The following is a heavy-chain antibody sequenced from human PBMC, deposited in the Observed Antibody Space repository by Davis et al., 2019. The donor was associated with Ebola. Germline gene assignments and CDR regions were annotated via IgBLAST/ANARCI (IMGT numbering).Heavy chain of an antibody. J-gene: IGHJ4*02. CDR3: ARDSIYNNYYYFDY. V-gene: IGHV4-30-2*01. D-gene: IGHD4-11*01. CDR2: IFHGGTT. CDR1: GGSISSGGYS. Sequence: SETLSLTCTVSGGSISSGGYSWSWIRQTPGKGLEWIGYIFHGGTTDYNPSLKSRVAMSVDRSKNQFSLKLSSVTAADTAVYYCARDSIYNNYYYFDYWGQGTLVTVSS.